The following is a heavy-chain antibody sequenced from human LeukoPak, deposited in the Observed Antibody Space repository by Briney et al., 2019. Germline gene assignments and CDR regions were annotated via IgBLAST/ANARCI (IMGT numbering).Heavy chain of an antibody. CDR1: GFTFSSYW. J-gene: IGHJ3*02. D-gene: IGHD2-15*01. CDR2: INSDGSST. CDR3: ARGSARGAFDI. V-gene: IGHV3-74*01. Sequence: GGSLRLSCAASGFTFSSYWMPWVRQAPGKGLVWVSRINSDGSSTIYADSVKGRFTISRDNAKNTLYLQMNSLGAEDTAVYYCARGSARGAFDIWGQGTMVTVSP.